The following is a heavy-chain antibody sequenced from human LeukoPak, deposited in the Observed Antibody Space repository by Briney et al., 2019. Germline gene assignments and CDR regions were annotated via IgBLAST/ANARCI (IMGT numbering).Heavy chain of an antibody. V-gene: IGHV4-39*01. CDR1: GGSISSSYYY. Sequence: PSETLSLTCTVSGGSISSSYYYWGWIRQPPGKGLEWIGTISYSGTTYYNPSLQSRVTISVDTSRNQLAPKLTAVTAPDTTVYYCARHKMGPTRLYYFDSWGKGTLVTVSS. CDR2: ISYSGTT. J-gene: IGHJ4*02. D-gene: IGHD1-26*01. CDR3: ARHKMGPTRLYYFDS.